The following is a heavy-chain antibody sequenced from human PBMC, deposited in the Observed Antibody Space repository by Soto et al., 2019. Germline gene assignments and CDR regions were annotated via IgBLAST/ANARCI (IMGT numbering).Heavy chain of an antibody. CDR3: ARSGVVVNAFDI. J-gene: IGHJ3*02. D-gene: IGHD2-21*01. V-gene: IGHV1-69*12. Sequence: QVQLVQSGAEVKKPGSSVKVSCKVSGGTFNYYAINWVRQAPGQGLEWMGGIVPISGTTNYAHKFQGRVTITADESTSTAYMELSSLRSEDTAVYYCARSGVVVNAFDIWGQGTLVTVSS. CDR1: GGTFNYYA. CDR2: IVPISGTT.